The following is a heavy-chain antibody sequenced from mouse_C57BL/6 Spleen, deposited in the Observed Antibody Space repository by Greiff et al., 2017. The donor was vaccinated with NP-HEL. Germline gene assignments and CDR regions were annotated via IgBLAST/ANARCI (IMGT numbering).Heavy chain of an antibody. CDR2: IRSKSNNYAT. V-gene: IGHV10-1*01. D-gene: IGHD2-4*01. Sequence: EVNVVESGGGLVQPKGSLKLSCAASGFSFNTYAMNWVRQAPGKGLEWVARIRSKSNNYATYYADSVKDRFTISRDDSESMLYLQMYNLKTEDTAMYYCGRQDDSLFAYWGQGTLVTVSA. CDR1: GFSFNTYA. J-gene: IGHJ3*01. CDR3: GRQDDSLFAY.